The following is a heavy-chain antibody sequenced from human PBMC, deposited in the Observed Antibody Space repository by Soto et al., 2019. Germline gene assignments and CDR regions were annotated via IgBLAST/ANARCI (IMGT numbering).Heavy chain of an antibody. D-gene: IGHD6-13*01. CDR3: ARQWSGYSSSWYRYNWFDL. CDR2: INYSGST. V-gene: IGHV4-59*08. J-gene: IGHJ5*02. Sequence: QVQLQESGPGLVKPSETLSLTCTVSGGSISTYYWSWIRQPPGKGLEWIGYINYSGSTNYNPSLTSRFTSTVDPSKNPCSLKMSSVTAADTAVYYCARQWSGYSSSWYRYNWFDLWGQGTLVTVSS. CDR1: GGSISTYY.